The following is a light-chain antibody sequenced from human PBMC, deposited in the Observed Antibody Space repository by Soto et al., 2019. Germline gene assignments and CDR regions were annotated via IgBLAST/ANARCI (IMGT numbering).Light chain of an antibody. CDR1: QSVSSY. J-gene: IGKJ4*01. Sequence: EIGLTQSPATLSLSKGERVTLSCRASQSVSSYLAWYQQKPGQAPRLLIYDASSRATGIPDRFSGGGSGTDFTLTISRLEPEDFAVYYCQQFSSYPLTFGGGTKVDI. CDR2: DAS. V-gene: IGKV3-20*01. CDR3: QQFSSYPLT.